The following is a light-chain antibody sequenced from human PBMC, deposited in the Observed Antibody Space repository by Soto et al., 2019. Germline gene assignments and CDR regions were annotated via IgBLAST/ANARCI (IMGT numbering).Light chain of an antibody. V-gene: IGLV1-44*01. CDR3: AAWDDSRYGVV. Sequence: QSVLTQSPSASGTPGPRVIIACSESSSNIGSNHVNWYRHLPGAAPKLLIFRSDQRPSVVPDRFSGSKSGTTASLAISGLQSGDEADYYCAAWDDSRYGVVFGGGTKLTVL. CDR1: SSNIGSNH. CDR2: RSD. J-gene: IGLJ2*01.